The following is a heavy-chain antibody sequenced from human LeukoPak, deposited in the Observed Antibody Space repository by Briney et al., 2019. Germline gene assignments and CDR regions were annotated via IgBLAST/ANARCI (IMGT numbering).Heavy chain of an antibody. CDR3: ATGFSTATHDGY. CDR2: IVQTSGGGTT. J-gene: IGHJ4*02. CDR1: GFSFSSAW. Sequence: GGSLRLSCAASGFSFSSAWMTWVRQAPGKGLEWVGRIVQTSGGGTTEYAAPVKGRFTISRDDSTNTLYLQMYSLKTEDTAVYYCATGFSTATHDGYWGQGTLATVSS. D-gene: IGHD3-3*02. V-gene: IGHV3-15*04.